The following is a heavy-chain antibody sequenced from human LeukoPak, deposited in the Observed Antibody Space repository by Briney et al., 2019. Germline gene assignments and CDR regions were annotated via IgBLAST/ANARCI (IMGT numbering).Heavy chain of an antibody. Sequence: ASVKVSCKDSGYTFTGYYMHWVRQAPGQGLEWMGRINPNSGGTNYAQKFQGRVTMTRDTSTSTVYMELSSLRSEDTAVYYCARGGEQLLGYWGQGTLVTVSS. D-gene: IGHD1/OR15-1a*01. V-gene: IGHV1-2*06. CDR2: INPNSGGT. CDR1: GYTFTGYY. J-gene: IGHJ4*02. CDR3: ARGGEQLLGY.